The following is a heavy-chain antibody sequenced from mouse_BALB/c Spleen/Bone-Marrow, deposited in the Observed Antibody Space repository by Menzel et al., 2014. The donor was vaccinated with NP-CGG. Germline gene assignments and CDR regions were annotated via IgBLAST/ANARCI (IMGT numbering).Heavy chain of an antibody. CDR1: GFNIKDTY. D-gene: IGHD2-14*01. Sequence: VQLQQSGAELVKPEASVKLSCTASGFNIKDTYMHWVKQRPEQGLEWIGRIDPANGNTKYDPKFQGKATITADTSSNTAYLQLSSLTSEDTAVYYCAAYYRYLAWFAYWGQGTLVTVSA. V-gene: IGHV14-3*02. J-gene: IGHJ3*01. CDR3: AAYYRYLAWFAY. CDR2: IDPANGNT.